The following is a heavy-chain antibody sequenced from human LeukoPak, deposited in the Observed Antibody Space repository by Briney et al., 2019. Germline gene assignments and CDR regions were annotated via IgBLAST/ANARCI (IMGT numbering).Heavy chain of an antibody. CDR3: AKLKGWYGEGYFDY. CDR2: IYRGGTT. D-gene: IGHD3-10*01. V-gene: IGHV3-53*01. Sequence: PGGSLRLSCAASGFTVSSNYMSWVRQPPGKGLEWVSVIYRGGTTFYADSVKGRFTISRDNSKNTLYLQMSSLRADDTAVYYCAKLKGWYGEGYFDYWGQGTVVTVSS. CDR1: GFTVSSNY. J-gene: IGHJ4*02.